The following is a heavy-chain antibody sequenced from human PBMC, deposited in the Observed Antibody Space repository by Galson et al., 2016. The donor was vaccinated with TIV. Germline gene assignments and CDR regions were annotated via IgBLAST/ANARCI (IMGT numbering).Heavy chain of an antibody. J-gene: IGHJ6*02. CDR2: TSDGGNT. Sequence: SLRLSCAASGLSVNINYMTWVRQAPGKGLEWVSLTSDGGNTYYPDSVKGRFIISRDNSRNTLYLQMNSLRFEDTAVYYCTRDRMVDATYYYYYFGMDVWGQGTAVTVSS. CDR1: GLSVNINY. CDR3: TRDRMVDATYYYYYFGMDV. D-gene: IGHD2-8*01. V-gene: IGHV3-66*02.